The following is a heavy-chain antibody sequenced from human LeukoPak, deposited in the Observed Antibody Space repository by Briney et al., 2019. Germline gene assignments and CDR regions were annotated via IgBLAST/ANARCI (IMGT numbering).Heavy chain of an antibody. CDR3: ARSRPYGGYGLRRYYFDY. Sequence: SETLSLTCSFSGYSISSGYYWGWIRQPPGKGLEWIGEINHSGSTNYNPSLKSRVTISVDTSKNQFSLKLSSVTAADTAVYYCARSRPYGGYGLRRYYFDYWGQGTLVTVSS. CDR2: INHSGST. D-gene: IGHD4-17*01. V-gene: IGHV4-38-2*01. CDR1: GYSISSGYY. J-gene: IGHJ4*02.